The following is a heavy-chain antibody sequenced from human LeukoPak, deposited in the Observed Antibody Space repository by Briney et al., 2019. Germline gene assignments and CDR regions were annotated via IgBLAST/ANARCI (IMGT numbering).Heavy chain of an antibody. J-gene: IGHJ5*02. Sequence: RASMKVSCKASGYTFTGYYMHWVRQAPGQGLEWMGWINPNSGGTNYAQRFQGRVTMTRDTSISTAYMELSRLRSDDTAVYYCARERSHIVVVTGPFDPWGQGTLVTVSS. CDR1: GYTFTGYY. CDR2: INPNSGGT. V-gene: IGHV1-2*02. CDR3: ARERSHIVVVTGPFDP. D-gene: IGHD2-21*02.